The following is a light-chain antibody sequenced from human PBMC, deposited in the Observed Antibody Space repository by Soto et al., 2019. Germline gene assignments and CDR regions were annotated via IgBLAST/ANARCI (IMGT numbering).Light chain of an antibody. V-gene: IGKV4-1*01. CDR1: QSVLYSSNNKNY. CDR3: QQYFSFPWT. Sequence: DIVMTQSPDSLAVSLGERATINCKSSQSVLYSSNNKNYLAWYQQRPGQPPNLLIYWASTRESGVPDRFSGSGSGPDFTLPISCLQAEDVAIYYCQQYFSFPWTFGQGTKVDIK. J-gene: IGKJ1*01. CDR2: WAS.